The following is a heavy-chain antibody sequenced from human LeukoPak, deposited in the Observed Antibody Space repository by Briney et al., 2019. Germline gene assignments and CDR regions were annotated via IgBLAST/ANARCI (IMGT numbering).Heavy chain of an antibody. CDR3: ARDDYDILRLDY. CDR1: GYTFTGYY. D-gene: IGHD3-9*01. V-gene: IGHV1-2*02. Sequence: GASVKVSCKASGYTFTGYYMHWVRQALGQGLEWMGWINPNSGGTNYAQKFQGRVTMTRDTSISTAYMELSRLRSDDTAAYYCARDDYDILRLDYWGQGTLVTVSS. J-gene: IGHJ4*02. CDR2: INPNSGGT.